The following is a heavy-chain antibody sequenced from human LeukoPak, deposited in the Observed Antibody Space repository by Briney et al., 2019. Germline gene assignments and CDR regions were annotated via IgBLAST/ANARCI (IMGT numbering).Heavy chain of an antibody. J-gene: IGHJ5*02. D-gene: IGHD1-26*01. Sequence: ASVKVSCKASGYPFTSYDINWVRQAPGQGLEWMGGIIPIFGTANYAQKFQGRVTITTDESTSTAYMELGSLRSEDTAVYYCAESQGSYVSGWFDPWGQGTLVTVSS. CDR2: IIPIFGTA. V-gene: IGHV1-69*05. CDR1: GYPFTSYD. CDR3: AESQGSYVSGWFDP.